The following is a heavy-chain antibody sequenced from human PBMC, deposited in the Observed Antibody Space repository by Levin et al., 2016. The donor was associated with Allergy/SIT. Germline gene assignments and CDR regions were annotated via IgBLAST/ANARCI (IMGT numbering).Heavy chain of an antibody. CDR3: AKGVVKLLADHGEDDY. D-gene: IGHD4-17*01. CDR1: GFTFSSYA. CDR2: ISGSGGST. V-gene: IGHV3-23*01. Sequence: GESLKISCAASGFTFSSYAMSWVRQAPGKGLEWVSAISGSGGSTYYADSVKGRFTISRDNSKNTLYLQMNSLRAEDTAVYYCAKGVVKLLADHGEDDYWGQGTLVTVSS. J-gene: IGHJ4*02.